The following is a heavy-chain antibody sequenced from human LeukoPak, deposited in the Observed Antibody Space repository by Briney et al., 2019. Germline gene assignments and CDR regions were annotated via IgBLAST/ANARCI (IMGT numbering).Heavy chain of an antibody. CDR3: ARERYSSGWYVYGMDV. CDR2: IWYDGSNK. CDR1: GFTFSSYG. V-gene: IGHV3-33*01. Sequence: GGSLRLSCAASGFTFSSYGMHWVRQAPGKGLEWVAVIWYDGSNKYYADSVKGRFTISRDNSKNALYLQMNSLRAEDTAAYYCARERYSSGWYVYGMDVWGQGTTVTVSS. D-gene: IGHD6-19*01. J-gene: IGHJ6*02.